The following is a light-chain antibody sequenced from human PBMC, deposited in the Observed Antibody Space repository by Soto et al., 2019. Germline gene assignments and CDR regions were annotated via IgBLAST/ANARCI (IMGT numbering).Light chain of an antibody. CDR2: DAS. CDR1: QGINTF. CDR3: QHYNYWPPKT. J-gene: IGKJ1*01. Sequence: AIQLTQSPSSLSASVGDRVTITCRASQGINTFLAWYQQKPGKAPKLLIYDASSLESGVPSRFSGSGSGTDFTLTISSLQSEDFAVYYCQHYNYWPPKTFGQGTKVDIK. V-gene: IGKV1D-13*01.